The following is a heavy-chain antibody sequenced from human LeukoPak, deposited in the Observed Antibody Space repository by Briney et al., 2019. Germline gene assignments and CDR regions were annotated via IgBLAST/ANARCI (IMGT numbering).Heavy chain of an antibody. CDR2: IYSGGGT. CDR1: GFTVRNNY. J-gene: IGHJ4*02. CDR3: TRVFAYSYGDFDN. Sequence: GGSLRLSCEASGFTVRNNYMTWVRQAPGKGLEWVSVIYSGGGTYYADSVKDRFTVSRDNSKNTLFLQMNSLRVEDSAVYYCTRVFAYSYGDFDNWGQGTLVAVSS. V-gene: IGHV3-66*01. D-gene: IGHD5-18*01.